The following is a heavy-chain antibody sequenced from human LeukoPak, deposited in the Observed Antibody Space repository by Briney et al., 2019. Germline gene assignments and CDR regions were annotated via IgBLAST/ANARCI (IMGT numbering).Heavy chain of an antibody. CDR2: ISGSGGST. CDR3: ARGGGGYVGFDY. V-gene: IGHV3-23*01. J-gene: IGHJ4*02. D-gene: IGHD5-12*01. Sequence: GGSLRLSCAASGFTFSSYAMSWVRQAPGKGLEWVSAISGSGGSTYYADSVKGRFTISRDNSKNTLYLQMNSLRAEDTAVYHCARGGGGYVGFDYWGQGTLVTVSS. CDR1: GFTFSSYA.